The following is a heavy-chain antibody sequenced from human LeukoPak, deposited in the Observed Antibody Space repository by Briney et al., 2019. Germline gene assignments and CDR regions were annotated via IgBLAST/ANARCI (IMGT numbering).Heavy chain of an antibody. CDR3: ARAWSSSGWSPDNWFDP. CDR1: GYTFTSYY. J-gene: IGHJ5*02. Sequence: EASVKVSCKTSGYTFTSYYMHWVRQAPGQGLEWMGIINPSGGSTSYAQKFQGRVTMTRDTSTNTVYMELSSLRSEDTAVYYCARAWSSSGWSPDNWFDPWGQGTLVTVSS. D-gene: IGHD6-19*01. CDR2: INPSGGST. V-gene: IGHV1-46*01.